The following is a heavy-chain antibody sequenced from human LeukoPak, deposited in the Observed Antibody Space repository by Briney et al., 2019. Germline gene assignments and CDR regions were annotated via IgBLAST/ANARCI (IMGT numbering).Heavy chain of an antibody. V-gene: IGHV1-18*01. D-gene: IGHD3-22*01. CDR3: ARRSTDSSVYYFRF. Sequence: GASVTVSRKASGYTFTNYGISWVRRAPGQGLEWVGWICVYNGNTNYAQKLQCRVNMTTDATTSTAYMVPRSLSSDDRAVYYCARRSTDSSVYYFRFWGEGTLVTVSS. J-gene: IGHJ4*02. CDR1: GYTFTNYG. CDR2: ICVYNGNT.